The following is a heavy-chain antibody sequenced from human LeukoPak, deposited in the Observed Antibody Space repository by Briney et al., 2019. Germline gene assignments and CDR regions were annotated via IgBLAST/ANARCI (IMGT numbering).Heavy chain of an antibody. CDR3: ARSMSSNYYDSSAFSMGY. CDR2: IIPIFGTA. J-gene: IGHJ4*02. D-gene: IGHD3-22*01. Sequence: GASVKVSCKASGGTFSNYGINWVRQAPGQGLEWMGGIIPIFGTANYIQKFQGRVTITADESTSTAYMELSSLRSEDTAVYYRARSMSSNYYDSSAFSMGYWGQGTLVTVSS. V-gene: IGHV1-69*13. CDR1: GGTFSNYG.